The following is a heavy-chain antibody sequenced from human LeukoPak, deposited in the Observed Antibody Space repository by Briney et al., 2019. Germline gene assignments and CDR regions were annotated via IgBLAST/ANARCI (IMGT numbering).Heavy chain of an antibody. CDR1: GFTFSSYE. CDR3: ARESEGMDV. V-gene: IGHV3-48*03. CDR2: ISSRGSTI. Sequence: RGSLRLSCAASGFTFSSYEMKWVRQALGKGLEWVSYISSRGSTIYYADSVKGRFTISRDNDKNSLYLQMNSLRAEDTAVYYCARESEGMDVWGQGTTVTVS. J-gene: IGHJ6*02.